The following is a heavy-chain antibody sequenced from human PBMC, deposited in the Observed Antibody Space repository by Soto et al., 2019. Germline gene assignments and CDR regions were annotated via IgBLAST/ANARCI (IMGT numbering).Heavy chain of an antibody. V-gene: IGHV4-28*01. D-gene: IGHD1-26*01. CDR1: GYSISSSNW. Sequence: QVQLQESGPGLVKPSDTLSLTSADSGYSISSSNWWGWIRQTPGKGLEGFGYIYYSGTNYCNPSLKSLVPRSVDTSKNQFSLKPTSLTAVYTAVYYCAKREIQGPIDYWGQGTLFTFSS. CDR3: AKREIQGPIDY. J-gene: IGHJ4*02. CDR2: IYYSGTN.